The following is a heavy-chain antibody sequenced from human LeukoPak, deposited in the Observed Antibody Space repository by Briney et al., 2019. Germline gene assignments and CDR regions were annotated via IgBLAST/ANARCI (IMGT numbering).Heavy chain of an antibody. V-gene: IGHV4-61*10. CDR2: IYYSGST. CDR1: GGSISSGSYY. J-gene: IGHJ3*02. Sequence: PSETLSLTCTVSGGSISSGSYYWSWIRQPAGKGLEWIGYIYYSGSTNYNPSLKSRVTISVDTSKNQFSLKLSSVTAADTAVYYCARVISESLDSSGWYFYVSAAFDIWGQGTMVTVSS. D-gene: IGHD6-19*01. CDR3: ARVISESLDSSGWYFYVSAAFDI.